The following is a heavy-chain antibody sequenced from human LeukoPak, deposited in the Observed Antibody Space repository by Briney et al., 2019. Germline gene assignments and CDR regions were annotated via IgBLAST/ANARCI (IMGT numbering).Heavy chain of an antibody. J-gene: IGHJ6*02. CDR3: ARESRTMIVVVITTTYYYGMDV. CDR1: GFTFSSYA. D-gene: IGHD3-22*01. Sequence: GRSLRLSCAASGFTFSSYAMHWVRQAPGKGLEWVAVISYDGSNKYYADSVKGRFTISRDNSKNTLYLQMNSLRAEDTAVYYCARESRTMIVVVITTTYYYGMDVWGQGTTVTVSS. CDR2: ISYDGSNK. V-gene: IGHV3-30-3*01.